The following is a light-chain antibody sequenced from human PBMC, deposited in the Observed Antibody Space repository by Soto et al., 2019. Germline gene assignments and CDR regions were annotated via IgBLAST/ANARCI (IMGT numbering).Light chain of an antibody. Sequence: DIVMTQSPLSLPVTPGESASISCRSSQSLLHSNAYNYLDWYLQKPGQPPQLLIYLGSNRASGVPDRFSGSGSGTDFTLKISRVEAEDVGVYYCMQALQTTWSFGQGTKVEIK. CDR1: QSLLHSNAYNY. V-gene: IGKV2-28*01. CDR3: MQALQTTWS. J-gene: IGKJ1*01. CDR2: LGS.